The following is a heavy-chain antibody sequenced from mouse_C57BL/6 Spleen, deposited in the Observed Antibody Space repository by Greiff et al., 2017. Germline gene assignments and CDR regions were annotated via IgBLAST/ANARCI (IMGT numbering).Heavy chain of an antibody. Sequence: QVQLQQPGAELVKPGASVQLSCKASGYTFTSYWMHWVKQRPGQGLEWIGMIHPNSGSTNYNEKFKSKATLTVDKSSSTAYMQLSSLTSEDSAVYYCASGTGPFAYWGQGTLVTVSA. CDR1: GYTFTSYW. D-gene: IGHD3-3*01. CDR3: ASGTGPFAY. CDR2: IHPNSGST. J-gene: IGHJ3*01. V-gene: IGHV1-64*01.